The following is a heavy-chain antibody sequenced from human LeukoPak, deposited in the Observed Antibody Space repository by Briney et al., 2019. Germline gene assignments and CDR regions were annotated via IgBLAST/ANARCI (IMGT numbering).Heavy chain of an antibody. CDR3: ARAEYVSTWLPFDY. CDR2: VHQSGST. CDR1: YYSISSDFF. D-gene: IGHD6-13*01. Sequence: SETLSLTCTVSYYSISSDFFWGWIRQPPGKGLEWVATVHQSGSTYFNPSLKSRVSLSIDTSKSQFSLKLSSVTAADTAVYYCARAEYVSTWLPFDYWGQGTLVTVSS. J-gene: IGHJ4*02. V-gene: IGHV4-38-2*02.